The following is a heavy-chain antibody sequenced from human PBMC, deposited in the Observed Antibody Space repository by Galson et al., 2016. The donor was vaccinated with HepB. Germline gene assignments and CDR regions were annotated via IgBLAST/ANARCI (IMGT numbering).Heavy chain of an antibody. D-gene: IGHD3-10*01. CDR3: STAYPSPGIEGDWFDP. Sequence: SLRLSCAASGLTFSDAWMNWVRQAPGKGLEWVGRIKSKFYGETTEYAAPVKGRFTISRDDSRNTLYLQMNSLKTEDTAVYYCSTAYPSPGIEGDWFDPWGQGTLVTVSS. J-gene: IGHJ5*02. CDR1: GLTFSDAW. V-gene: IGHV3-15*01. CDR2: IKSKFYGETT.